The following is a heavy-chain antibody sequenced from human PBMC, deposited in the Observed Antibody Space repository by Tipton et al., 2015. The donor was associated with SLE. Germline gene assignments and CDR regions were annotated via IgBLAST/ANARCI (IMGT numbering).Heavy chain of an antibody. CDR2: IDHSGTT. Sequence: TLSLTCAVYGGSFSGYYWSWIRQPPGKGLEWIGEIDHSGTTYYNPSLKSRVTISVDTSKNQFSLKLNSVTAADTAVYYCARLGYSSPDYWGQGTLVTVSS. V-gene: IGHV4-34*01. J-gene: IGHJ4*02. D-gene: IGHD6-13*01. CDR3: ARLGYSSPDY. CDR1: GGSFSGYY.